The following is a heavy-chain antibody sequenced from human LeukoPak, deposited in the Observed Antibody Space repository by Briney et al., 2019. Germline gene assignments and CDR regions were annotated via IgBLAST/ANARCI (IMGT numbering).Heavy chain of an antibody. CDR1: GGTFSSYS. J-gene: IGHJ4*02. CDR2: IIPFSGTA. D-gene: IGHD6-13*01. CDR3: AVSYSSSWYLLDY. Sequence: SVKVSCKASGGTFSSYSVSWVRQAPGQGLEWMGRIIPFSGTANYAQKFQGRVTITADESTSTAYMELSSLRSEDTAVYYCAVSYSSSWYLLDYWGQGTLVTVSS. V-gene: IGHV1-69*13.